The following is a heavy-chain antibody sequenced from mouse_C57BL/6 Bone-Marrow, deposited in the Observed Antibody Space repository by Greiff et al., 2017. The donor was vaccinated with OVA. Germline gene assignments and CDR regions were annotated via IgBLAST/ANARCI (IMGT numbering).Heavy chain of an antibody. CDR1: GFTFSDYG. J-gene: IGHJ2*01. Sequence: EVKLQESGGGLVKPGGSLKLSCAASGFTFSDYGMHWVRQAPEKGLEWVAYISSGSSTIYYADTVKGRFTISRDNAKNTLFLQMTSLRSEDTAMYYCARGAYYYGSSFFDYWGQGTTLTVSS. CDR2: ISSGSSTI. CDR3: ARGAYYYGSSFFDY. V-gene: IGHV5-17*01. D-gene: IGHD1-1*01.